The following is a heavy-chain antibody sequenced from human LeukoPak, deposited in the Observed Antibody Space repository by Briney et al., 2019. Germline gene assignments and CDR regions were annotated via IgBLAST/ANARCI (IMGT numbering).Heavy chain of an antibody. CDR2: ISSSGSTI. J-gene: IGHJ4*02. Sequence: GGSLRLSCAASGFTFSDYYMSWIRQAPGKGLDWVSYISSSGSTIYYADSVKGRFTISRGNRKNSLYLQMNSLRAEDTAVYYCARQYYYDSTGYYYDSWGQGTLVTVSS. CDR1: GFTFSDYY. D-gene: IGHD3-22*01. V-gene: IGHV3-11*01. CDR3: ARQYYYDSTGYYYDS.